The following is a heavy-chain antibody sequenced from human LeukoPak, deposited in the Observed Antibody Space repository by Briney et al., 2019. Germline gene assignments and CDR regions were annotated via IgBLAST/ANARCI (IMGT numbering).Heavy chain of an antibody. Sequence: GGSLRLSCAASGFTFSNYAMSWVRQAPGKRLEWVSAILGSGGSTYYADSVKGRFTVSRDNSKSTLYLQMNSLRAEDTALYYCAKWGDNDVLTGYYVPDCWGQGTLVTVSS. CDR3: AKWGDNDVLTGYYVPDC. D-gene: IGHD3-9*01. V-gene: IGHV3-23*01. J-gene: IGHJ4*02. CDR1: GFTFSNYA. CDR2: ILGSGGST.